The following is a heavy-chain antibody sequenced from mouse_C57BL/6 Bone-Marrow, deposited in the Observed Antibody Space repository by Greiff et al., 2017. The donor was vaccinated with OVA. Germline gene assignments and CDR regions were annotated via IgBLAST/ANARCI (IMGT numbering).Heavy chain of an antibody. V-gene: IGHV1-61*01. CDR3: ARPFYYYGSTWFAY. CDR1: GYTFTSYW. CDR2: IYPSDSET. D-gene: IGHD1-1*01. J-gene: IGHJ3*01. Sequence: VQLQQPGAELVRPGSSVKLSCKASGYTFTSYWMDWVKQRPGQGLEWIGNIYPSDSETRYNQKFKDKATLTVDKSSSTAYMQLSSLTSEDSAVYYCARPFYYYGSTWFAYWGQGTLVTVSA.